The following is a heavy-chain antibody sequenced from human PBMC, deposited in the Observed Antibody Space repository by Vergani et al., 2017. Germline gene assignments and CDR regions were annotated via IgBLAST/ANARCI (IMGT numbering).Heavy chain of an antibody. D-gene: IGHD3-10*01. CDR2: ISWNSGSI. Sequence: EVQLVESGGGLVQPGRSLRLSCAASGFTFDDYAMHWVRQAPGKGLEWVSGISWNSGSIGFADSVKGRFTISRDNSKNTLYLQMNSLRAEDTAVYYCARDIGEKGFDYWGQGTLVTVSS. CDR3: ARDIGEKGFDY. J-gene: IGHJ4*02. V-gene: IGHV3-9*01. CDR1: GFTFDDYA.